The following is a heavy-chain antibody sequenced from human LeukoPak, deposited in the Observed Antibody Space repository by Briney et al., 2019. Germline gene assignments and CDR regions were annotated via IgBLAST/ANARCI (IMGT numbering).Heavy chain of an antibody. CDR3: ATLTVVTALDAFDI. CDR2: ISYDGSNK. D-gene: IGHD4-23*01. CDR1: GFTFSSYA. V-gene: IGHV3-30-3*01. J-gene: IGHJ3*02. Sequence: GGSLRLSCAASGFTFSSYAMHWVRQAPGKGLEWVTVISYDGSNKYYADSVKSRFTISRDNSKNTLYLQMNSLRAEDTAVYYCATLTVVTALDAFDIWGQGTMVTVSS.